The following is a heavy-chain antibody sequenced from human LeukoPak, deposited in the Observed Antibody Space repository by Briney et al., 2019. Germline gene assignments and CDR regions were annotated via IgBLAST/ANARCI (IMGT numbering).Heavy chain of an antibody. D-gene: IGHD4-17*01. CDR3: ARAYDDYGDYYFDI. CDR2: ISYDGSNK. Sequence: PGRSLRLSCAASGFTFSSYAMHWVRQAPGKGLEWVAVISYDGSNKYYADSVKGRFTISGDNSKNTLYLQMNSLRAEDTAVYYCARAYDDYGDYYFDIWGQGTMVTVSS. CDR1: GFTFSSYA. J-gene: IGHJ3*02. V-gene: IGHV3-30*04.